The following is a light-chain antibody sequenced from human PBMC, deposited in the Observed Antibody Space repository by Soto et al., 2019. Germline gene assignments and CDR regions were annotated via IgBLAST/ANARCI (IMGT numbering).Light chain of an antibody. CDR2: GAS. CDR3: QQYNYWPPDT. CDR1: QSVGSN. V-gene: IGKV3-15*01. J-gene: IGKJ2*01. Sequence: EIVMTQSPATLSVSPGERATLSCGASQSVGSNLAWYQHKPGQAPRLLIYGASTRATGVPARFSGSGSGTEFTLTISSLQSEDFVVYYCQQYNYWPPDTFGQGTKLEIK.